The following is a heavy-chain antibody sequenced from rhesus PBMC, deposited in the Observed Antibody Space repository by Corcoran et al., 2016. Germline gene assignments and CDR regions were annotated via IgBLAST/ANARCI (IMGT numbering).Heavy chain of an antibody. D-gene: IGHD3-34*01. J-gene: IGHJ4*01. CDR2: VDPEDGAT. CDR1: GYTFTDYY. V-gene: IGHV1-111*02. CDR3: ATDLGDYGY. Sequence: EVQLVQSGAEVKKPGASVKISCKASGYTFTDYYLHWVRQAPGKGLGWMGRVDPEDGATIHPPKFQARVTITADTSTDTAYMEPSSLRSEDTAVYYCATDLGDYGYWGQGVLVTVSS.